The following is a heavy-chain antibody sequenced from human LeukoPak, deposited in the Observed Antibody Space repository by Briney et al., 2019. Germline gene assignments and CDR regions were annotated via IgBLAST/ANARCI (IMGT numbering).Heavy chain of an antibody. CDR1: EYTFTDYF. CDR2: INPKSGAT. V-gene: IGHV1-2*02. D-gene: IGHD4-17*01. CDR3: ARVWHDYGDYSHNWFDP. J-gene: IGHJ5*02. Sequence: ASVKVSCKASEYTFTDYFIHWVRQAPGQGLEWMGWINPKSGATNYAQNFQGRVTMTRDTSISTAYMELSRLRSDDTAVYYCARVWHDYGDYSHNWFDPWGQGTLVTVSS.